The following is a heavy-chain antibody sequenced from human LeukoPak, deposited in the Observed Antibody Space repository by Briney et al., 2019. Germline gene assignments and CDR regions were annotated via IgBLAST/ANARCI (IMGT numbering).Heavy chain of an antibody. D-gene: IGHD2-2*01. CDR2: ISGSGDNT. CDR1: GFTFSSYD. V-gene: IGHV3-23*01. J-gene: IGHJ6*04. CDR3: AKKSCSSTSCYEDV. Sequence: GGSLRLSCAASGFTFSSYDMSWVRQAPGKGLEWISAISGSGDNTDYTDSVKGRFTISRDNSKNTLYLQMNSLRAEDTAVYYCAKKSCSSTSCYEDVWGKGTTVTVSS.